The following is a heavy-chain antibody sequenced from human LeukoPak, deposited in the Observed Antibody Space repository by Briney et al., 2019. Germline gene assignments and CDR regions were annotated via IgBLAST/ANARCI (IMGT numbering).Heavy chain of an antibody. J-gene: IGHJ5*02. CDR1: GFTFSDYY. CDR3: ARELQSGSSKSGLDP. D-gene: IGHD6-13*01. CDR2: ISSSSSYT. Sequence: GGSLRLSCAASGFTFSDYYMSWIRQAPGKGLEWVSYISSSSSYTNYADSVKGRFTISRDNAKNSLYLQMNSLRAEDTAVYYCARELQSGSSKSGLDPWGQGTLVTVSS. V-gene: IGHV3-11*05.